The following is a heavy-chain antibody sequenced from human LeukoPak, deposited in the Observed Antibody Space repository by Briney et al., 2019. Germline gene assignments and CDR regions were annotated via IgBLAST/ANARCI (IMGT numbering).Heavy chain of an antibody. J-gene: IGHJ4*02. CDR1: GFTFSSYS. V-gene: IGHV3-21*01. D-gene: IGHD5-18*01. CDR3: ARHLSGVTGYTYGRGTDY. CDR2: ISSSSSYI. Sequence: GGSLRLSCAASGFTFSSYSMHWVRQAPGKGLEWVSSISSSSSYIYYADSVKGRFTISRDNPKNSLYLQMNSLRAEDTAVYYCARHLSGVTGYTYGRGTDYWGQGTLVTVSS.